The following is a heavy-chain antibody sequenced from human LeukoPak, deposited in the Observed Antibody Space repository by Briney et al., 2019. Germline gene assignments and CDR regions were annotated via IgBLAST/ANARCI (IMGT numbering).Heavy chain of an antibody. V-gene: IGHV3-72*01. J-gene: IGHJ5*01. Sequence: GGSLRLSCAASGFTFSDYYMDWVRQAPGKGLEWVGRSKNKAESYTTHYAAFVEGRFTISRDDSKNLLYLQMNSLQSEDTAVYYCARDNLGSYDSWGQGTLVTVSS. CDR3: ARDNLGSYDS. D-gene: IGHD5-18*01. CDR1: GFTFSDYY. CDR2: SKNKAESYTT.